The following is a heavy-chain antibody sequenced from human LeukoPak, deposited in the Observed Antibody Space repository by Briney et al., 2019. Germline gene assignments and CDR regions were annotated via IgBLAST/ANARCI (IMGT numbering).Heavy chain of an antibody. CDR2: IYHSGST. CDR1: GYSISSGYY. V-gene: IGHV4-38-2*01. J-gene: IGHJ4*02. D-gene: IGHD4-17*01. CDR3: ARGPYGADYFDY. Sequence: SETLSLTCAVSGYSISSGYYWGWIRQPPGKGLEWIGSIYHSGSTYYNPFLKSRVTISVDTSKNQFSLKLSSVTAADTAVYYCARGPYGADYFDYWGQGTLVTVSS.